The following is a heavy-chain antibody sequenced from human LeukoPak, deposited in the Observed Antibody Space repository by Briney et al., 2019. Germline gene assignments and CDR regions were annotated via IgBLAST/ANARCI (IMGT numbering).Heavy chain of an antibody. V-gene: IGHV4-30-4*01. D-gene: IGHD3-16*02. Sequence: SETLSLTCTVSGGSISSGDYYWSWIRQPPGKGLEWIGYIYYSGSTYYNPSLKSRVTISVDRSKNQFSLKLRSVTAADTAVYYCARAPFTFGGVIVFFGYWGQGTLVTVSS. CDR1: GGSISSGDYY. CDR3: ARAPFTFGGVIVFFGY. J-gene: IGHJ4*02. CDR2: IYYSGST.